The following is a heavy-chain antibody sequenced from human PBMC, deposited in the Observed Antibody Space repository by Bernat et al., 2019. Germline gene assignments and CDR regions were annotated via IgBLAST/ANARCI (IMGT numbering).Heavy chain of an antibody. D-gene: IGHD1-26*01. CDR3: TTGSGIIY. CDR1: GFSFSNAW. Sequence: EVQLVESGGGLVRPGGSLRLSCAASGFSFSNAWMTWVRQAPGKGLEWVAVIKSRIHGGTADYTAPVKGRFTISRDDSKDMLYLQMNSLQTEDTALYYGTTGSGIIYWGQGTLVSVSS. CDR2: IKSRIHGGTA. V-gene: IGHV3-15*01. J-gene: IGHJ4*02.